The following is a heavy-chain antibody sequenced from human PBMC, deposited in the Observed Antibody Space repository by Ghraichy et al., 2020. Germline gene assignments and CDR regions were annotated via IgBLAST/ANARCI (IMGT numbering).Heavy chain of an antibody. Sequence: GALRLSCAASGFTFSAYWMSWVRQAPGQGLEWVANIKQDGGEKYYVDSVESRFTISRDNAKDSLYLQMNSLRAEDTAVYYCARDVSYYYDVSGYPDFWGQGTLVTVSS. CDR3: ARDVSYYYDVSGYPDF. V-gene: IGHV3-7*03. CDR2: IKQDGGEK. CDR1: GFTFSAYW. D-gene: IGHD3-22*01. J-gene: IGHJ4*02.